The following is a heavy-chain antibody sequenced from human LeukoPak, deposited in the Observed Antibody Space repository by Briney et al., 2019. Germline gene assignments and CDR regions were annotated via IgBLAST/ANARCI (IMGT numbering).Heavy chain of an antibody. D-gene: IGHD3-22*01. CDR1: GGSFSGYY. CDR3: ARPYYYDSRIDP. J-gene: IGHJ5*02. CDR2: INHSGST. V-gene: IGHV4-34*01. Sequence: SETLSLTCAVYGGSFSGYYWSWIRQPPGKGLEWIGEINHSGSTNYNPSLKSRVTISVDTSKNQFSLKLSSVTAADAAVYYCARPYYYDSRIDPWGQGTLVTVSS.